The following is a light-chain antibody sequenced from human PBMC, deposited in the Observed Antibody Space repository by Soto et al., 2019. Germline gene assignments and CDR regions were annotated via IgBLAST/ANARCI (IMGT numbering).Light chain of an antibody. CDR1: QSVSTY. CDR3: QQRSDWPRT. J-gene: IGKJ1*01. Sequence: EILFTQSPATLSLSPGERATLSCRASQSVSTYLGWYQQKPGQAPRILIYDASYRATGIPARFSGRGSGTDFTLTISGLEPEDFEVYYCQQRSDWPRTFGQGTKVDIK. CDR2: DAS. V-gene: IGKV3-11*01.